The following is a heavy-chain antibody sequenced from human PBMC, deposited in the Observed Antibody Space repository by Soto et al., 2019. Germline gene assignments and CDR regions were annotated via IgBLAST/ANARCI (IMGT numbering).Heavy chain of an antibody. Sequence: SVKVSCKASGGTFSSYAISWVRQAPGQGLEWMGGIIPIFGTANYAQKFQGRVTITADESTSTAYMELSSLRSEDTAVYYCAREDCSSTSRGPRLGYYGMDVWGQGTTVTVSS. D-gene: IGHD2-2*01. CDR3: AREDCSSTSRGPRLGYYGMDV. CDR2: IIPIFGTA. V-gene: IGHV1-69*13. J-gene: IGHJ6*02. CDR1: GGTFSSYA.